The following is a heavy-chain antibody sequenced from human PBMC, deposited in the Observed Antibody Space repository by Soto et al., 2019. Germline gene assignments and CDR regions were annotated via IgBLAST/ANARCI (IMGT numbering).Heavy chain of an antibody. CDR3: ARQLGSPSAGDFDY. J-gene: IGHJ4*02. Sequence: DVHLVESGGGLVQPGGSLRLSCAASNFTFSRYSMNWFRQAPGKGLEWVSYISSSTNTIYYADSVKGRFTISRDNAKSSLYLQMKSLRDEDTAEYYCARQLGSPSAGDFDYWGQGTLVTVSS. CDR2: ISSSTNTI. CDR1: NFTFSRYS. V-gene: IGHV3-48*02. D-gene: IGHD3-3*02.